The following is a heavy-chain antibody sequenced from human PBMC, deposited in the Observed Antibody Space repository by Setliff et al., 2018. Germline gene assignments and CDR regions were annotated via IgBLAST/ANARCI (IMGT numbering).Heavy chain of an antibody. Sequence: GGSLRLSCGASGFTYNNDWVSWVRQAPGKGLEWLASINPDGSEKYYADSVKGRFTISRDNAKNSLPLQMNNLRTEDTAVYYCFGAGTCSYWGQGTQVTVS. CDR3: FGAGTCSY. CDR1: GFTYNNDW. J-gene: IGHJ4*02. D-gene: IGHD3-10*01. CDR2: INPDGSEK. V-gene: IGHV3-7*01.